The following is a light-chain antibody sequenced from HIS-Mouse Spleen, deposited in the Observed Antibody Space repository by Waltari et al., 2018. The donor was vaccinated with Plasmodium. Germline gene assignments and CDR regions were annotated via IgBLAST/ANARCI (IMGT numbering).Light chain of an antibody. J-gene: IGKJ5*01. CDR1: QSVLYSSNNTNY. Sequence: DIVMTQSPDSLAVSLGERATINCKSSQSVLYSSNNTNYLAWYQQKPGQPPKLLIYGASTRESGVPDRCSGSVSGTDFTLTISSLQAEDVAVYYCQQYYSTPPITFGQGTRLEIK. CDR2: GAS. V-gene: IGKV4-1*01. CDR3: QQYYSTPPIT.